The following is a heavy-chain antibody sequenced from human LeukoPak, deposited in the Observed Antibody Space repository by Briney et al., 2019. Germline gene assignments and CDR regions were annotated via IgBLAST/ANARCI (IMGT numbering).Heavy chain of an antibody. CDR2: IYYSGST. J-gene: IGHJ4*02. Sequence: PSETLSLTCTVSGGSINSYYWSWIRQPPGKGLEWIAYIYYSGSTSYNPSLKSRVTISVDTSKNQFSLKLNSVTAADTAMYYCARLFHPALSGNYPFDYWGQGTLVTVSS. D-gene: IGHD1-26*01. CDR3: ARLFHPALSGNYPFDY. CDR1: GGSINSYY. V-gene: IGHV4-59*01.